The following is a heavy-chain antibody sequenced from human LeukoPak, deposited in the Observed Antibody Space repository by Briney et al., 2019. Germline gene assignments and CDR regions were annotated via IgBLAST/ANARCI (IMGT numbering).Heavy chain of an antibody. D-gene: IGHD3-22*01. J-gene: IGHJ4*02. Sequence: GGSLRLSCAASGFTFSSYEMNWVRQAPGKGLEWVSYISSSGSTIYYADSVKGRFTISRDNAKNSLYLQMNSLRAEDTAVYYCARGGDYYDSRGIRNQWGQGTLDTVSS. CDR2: ISSSGSTI. CDR3: ARGGDYYDSRGIRNQ. V-gene: IGHV3-48*03. CDR1: GFTFSSYE.